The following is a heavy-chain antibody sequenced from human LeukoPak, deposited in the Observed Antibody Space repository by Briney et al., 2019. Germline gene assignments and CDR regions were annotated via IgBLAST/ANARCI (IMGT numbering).Heavy chain of an antibody. J-gene: IGHJ4*02. V-gene: IGHV3-23*01. CDR1: GFTFHNYA. Sequence: GGSLRLSCAASGFTFHNYAMSWVRQAPGKGLEWVAAISGRGGSTYYADSVKGRFTISRDDSKNTLYLQMSSLRVEGTAGYYCAKQGPLHDYYFDYWGQGTLVTVSS. CDR2: ISGRGGST. D-gene: IGHD1-1*01. CDR3: AKQGPLHDYYFDY.